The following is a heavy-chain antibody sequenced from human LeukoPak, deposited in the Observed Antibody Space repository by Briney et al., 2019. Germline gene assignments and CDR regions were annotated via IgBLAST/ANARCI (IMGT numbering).Heavy chain of an antibody. CDR3: ARTTTYDDFWPGSGGHYFFNY. V-gene: IGHV1-18*01. CDR1: GYTFTSSG. Sequence: ASVKVSCKASGYTFTSSGISWVQQAPGQGLEWMGWISAYNGNTNYAQRLQGRVTMTTDTSTSTAYMELRSLRSDDTAVYYCARTTTYDDFWPGSGGHYFFNYWGQGTLVTVSS. CDR2: ISAYNGNT. D-gene: IGHD3-3*01. J-gene: IGHJ4*02.